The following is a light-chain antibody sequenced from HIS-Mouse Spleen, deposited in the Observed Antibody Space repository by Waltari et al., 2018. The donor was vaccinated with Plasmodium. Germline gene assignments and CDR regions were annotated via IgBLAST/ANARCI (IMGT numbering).Light chain of an antibody. CDR1: NLGDKY. V-gene: IGLV3-10*01. Sequence: SYELTQPPSVSVSPGQTASITCSGENLGDKYACWYQQKPGQSPVLVIYQDSKRPSGIPERFSGSSSGTMATLTISGAQVEDEADYYCYSTDSSGNHRVFGGGTKLTVL. CDR3: YSTDSSGNHRV. CDR2: QDS. J-gene: IGLJ3*02.